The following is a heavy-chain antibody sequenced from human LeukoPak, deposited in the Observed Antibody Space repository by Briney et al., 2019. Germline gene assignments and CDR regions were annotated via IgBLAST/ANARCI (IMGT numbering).Heavy chain of an antibody. CDR3: ASDVQWFAP. CDR1: GGSISSSSYY. V-gene: IGHV4-39*07. CDR2: IYYSGST. J-gene: IGHJ5*02. Sequence: SETLSLTCTVSGGSISSSSYYWGWIRQPPGKGLEWIGSIYYSGSTYYNPSLKSRVTISVDTSKNQFSLKLSSVTAADTAVYYCASDVQWFAPWGQGTLVTVSS.